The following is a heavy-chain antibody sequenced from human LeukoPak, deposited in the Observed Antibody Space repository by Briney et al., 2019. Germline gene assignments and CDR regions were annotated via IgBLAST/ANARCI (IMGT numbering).Heavy chain of an antibody. V-gene: IGHV3-7*01. CDR2: IKYDASET. CDR3: ARGSEGA. Sequence: PGGSLTVSCTASGFTFSNQWMSWVRQFPGKGLEWVANIKYDASETYYVDSVKGRFTVTRDNAKNSLYLQMDSLRVEDTAIYYCARGSEGAWGQGALVTVSS. CDR1: GFTFSNQW. J-gene: IGHJ5*02.